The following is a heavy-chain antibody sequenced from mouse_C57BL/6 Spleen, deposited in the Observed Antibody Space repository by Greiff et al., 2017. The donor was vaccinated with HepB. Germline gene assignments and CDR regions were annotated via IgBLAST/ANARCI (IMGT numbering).Heavy chain of an antibody. CDR3: ARETYYYGSSYGYFDV. V-gene: IGHV5-4*01. Sequence: EVHLVESGGGLVKPGGSLKLSCAASGFTFSSYAMSWVRQTPEKRLEWVATISDGGSYTYYPDNVKGRFTISRDNAKNNLYLQMSHLKSEDTAMYYCARETYYYGSSYGYFDVWGTGTTVTVSS. CDR2: ISDGGSYT. J-gene: IGHJ1*03. CDR1: GFTFSSYA. D-gene: IGHD1-1*01.